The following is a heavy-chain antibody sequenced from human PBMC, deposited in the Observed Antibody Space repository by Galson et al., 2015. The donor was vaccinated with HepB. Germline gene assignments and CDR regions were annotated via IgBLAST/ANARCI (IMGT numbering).Heavy chain of an antibody. CDR2: ISWDGGST. J-gene: IGHJ4*02. Sequence: SLRLSCAASGFTFDDYTMHWVRQAPGKGLEWVSLISWDGGSTYYADSVKGRFTISRDNSKNSLYLQMNSLRTEDTALYYCAKDIGSGYDFRAFDYWGQGTLVTVSS. CDR1: GFTFDDYT. V-gene: IGHV3-43*01. CDR3: AKDIGSGYDFRAFDY. D-gene: IGHD5-12*01.